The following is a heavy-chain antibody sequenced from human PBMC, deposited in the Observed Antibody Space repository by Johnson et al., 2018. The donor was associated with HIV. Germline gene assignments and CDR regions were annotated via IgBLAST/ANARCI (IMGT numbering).Heavy chain of an antibody. D-gene: IGHD1-26*01. Sequence: QVQLVESGGGVVQPGRSLRLSCAASGFTFSSYAMHWVRQAPGKGLEWVAVISYDGSNKYYADSVKGRFTISRDNSKNTLYLQMNSLSAEDTAVYYCARETDIAPYSGSYPTQAFDIWGQGTMVTVSS. CDR2: ISYDGSNK. J-gene: IGHJ3*02. V-gene: IGHV3-30-3*01. CDR3: ARETDIAPYSGSYPTQAFDI. CDR1: GFTFSSYA.